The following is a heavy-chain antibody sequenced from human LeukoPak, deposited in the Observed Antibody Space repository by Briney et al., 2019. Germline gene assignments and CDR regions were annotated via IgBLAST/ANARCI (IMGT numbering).Heavy chain of an antibody. CDR3: ARDPLGPRDGAFDI. D-gene: IGHD5-24*01. CDR2: IYYSGST. Sequence: PSETLSLTCTVSGGSISSGGYYWRWIRQHPGKGLEWIGYIYYSGSTYYNPSLKSRVTISVDTSKNQFSLKLSSVTAADTAVYYCARDPLGPRDGAFDIWGQGTMVTVSS. CDR1: GGSISSGGYY. V-gene: IGHV4-31*03. J-gene: IGHJ3*02.